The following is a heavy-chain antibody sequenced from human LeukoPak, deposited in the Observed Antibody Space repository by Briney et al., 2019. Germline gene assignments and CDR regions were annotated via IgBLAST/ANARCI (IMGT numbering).Heavy chain of an antibody. CDR2: INHSGST. CDR1: GGSFSGYY. V-gene: IGHV4-34*01. Sequence: KPSETLSLTCAVYGGSFSGYYWSWIRQPPGKGLEWIGEINHSGSTNYNPSLKSRVTISVDTSKNQFSLRLSSVTAADTAVYYCARGRGYSYGYSYYYYGMDVWGQGTTVTVSS. CDR3: ARGRGYSYGYSYYYYGMDV. J-gene: IGHJ6*02. D-gene: IGHD5-18*01.